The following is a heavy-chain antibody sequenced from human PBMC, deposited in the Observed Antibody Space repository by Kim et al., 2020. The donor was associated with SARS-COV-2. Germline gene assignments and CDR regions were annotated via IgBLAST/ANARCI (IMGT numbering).Heavy chain of an antibody. CDR3: TTSILTGRPLYYYGMDV. J-gene: IGHJ6*02. V-gene: IGHV3-15*01. D-gene: IGHD3-9*01. Sequence: GGSLRLSCAASGFTFSNAWMSWVRQAPGKGLEWVGRIKSKTDGGTTDYAAPVKGRFTISRDDSKNTLYLQMNSLKTEDTAVYYCTTSILTGRPLYYYGMDVWGQGTTVTVSS. CDR2: IKSKTDGGTT. CDR1: GFTFSNAW.